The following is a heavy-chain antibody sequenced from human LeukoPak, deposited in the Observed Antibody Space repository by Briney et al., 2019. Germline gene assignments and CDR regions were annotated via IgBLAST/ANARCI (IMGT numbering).Heavy chain of an antibody. CDR1: GGTFSSYA. V-gene: IGHV1-69*13. Sequence: GASVKVSCKASGGTFSSYAISWVRQAPGQGLEWMGGIIPIFGTANYAQKFQGRVTITADESTSTAYMELSSLRSEDTAVYYCARDPLALYNGLLRSGYYYYYMDVWGKGTTVTVSS. CDR3: ARDPLALYNGLLRSGYYYYYMDV. J-gene: IGHJ6*03. D-gene: IGHD1-1*01. CDR2: IIPIFGTA.